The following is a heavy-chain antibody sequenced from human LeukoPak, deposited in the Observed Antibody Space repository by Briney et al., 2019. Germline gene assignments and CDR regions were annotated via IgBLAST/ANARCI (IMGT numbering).Heavy chain of an antibody. CDR2: ISAYNGNT. V-gene: IGHV1-18*01. J-gene: IGHJ4*02. Sequence: ASVKVSCKASGYTFTSYGISWVRQAPGQGLEWMGWISAYNGNTNYAQKLQGRVTMTTDTSTSTAYMELRSLRSDDTAVYYCATPRGSSGWYDSLGYWGQGTLVTVSS. CDR3: ATPRGSSGWYDSLGY. CDR1: GYTFTSYG. D-gene: IGHD6-19*01.